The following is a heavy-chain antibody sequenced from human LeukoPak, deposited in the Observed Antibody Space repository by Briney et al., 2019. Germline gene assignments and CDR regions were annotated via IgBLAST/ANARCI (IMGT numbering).Heavy chain of an antibody. CDR3: ARGGGLDV. Sequence: GGSLRLSCAASGFTFSSYWMNWARQAPGKGLEWVASINHNGNVNYYVDSVKGRFAISRDNAKNSLYLQMSNFRAEDTAVYFCARGGGLDVWGQGATVTVSS. V-gene: IGHV3-7*03. D-gene: IGHD3-16*01. CDR1: GFTFSSYW. J-gene: IGHJ6*02. CDR2: INHNGNVN.